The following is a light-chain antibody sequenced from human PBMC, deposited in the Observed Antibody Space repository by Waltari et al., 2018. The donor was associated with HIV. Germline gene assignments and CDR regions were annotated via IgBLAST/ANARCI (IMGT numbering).Light chain of an antibody. CDR3: ATWDDTPTGHVL. CDR1: TSNIGTTV. V-gene: IGLV1-44*01. Sequence: QSVLAQPPSVSGTPGQRVTISCSGTTSNIGTTVVNCYQQVPGTAPKLPISSNNQRPSGVPDRFSGFKSGTSASLAINGLQSEDEADYYCATWDDTPTGHVLFGGGTKVTVL. J-gene: IGLJ2*01. CDR2: SNN.